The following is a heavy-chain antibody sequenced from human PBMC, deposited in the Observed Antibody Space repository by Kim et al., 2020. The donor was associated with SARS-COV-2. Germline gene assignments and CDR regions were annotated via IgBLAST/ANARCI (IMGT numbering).Heavy chain of an antibody. Sequence: GGSLRLSCAASGFIFSNAWMNWVRQAPGKGLEWLGRIKSEADGETIDYAAPVKGRFTISRDDSTNTVSLQMNNLKTEDTGVYYCADYWPNVDYWGQGTLVAVSS. V-gene: IGHV3-15*01. D-gene: IGHD2-8*01. CDR3: ADYWPNVDY. CDR1: GFIFSNAW. J-gene: IGHJ4*02. CDR2: IKSEADGETI.